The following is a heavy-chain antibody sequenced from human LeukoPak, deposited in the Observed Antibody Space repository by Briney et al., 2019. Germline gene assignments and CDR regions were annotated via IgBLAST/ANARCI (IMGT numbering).Heavy chain of an antibody. CDR3: AKDRSSSWYNQFDY. Sequence: GGSLRLPCAASGFTFSSYAMNWVRQVPGKGLEWVSVISKSGTSTYYADSVKGRFTISRDNSRNTLYLQMNSLRAGDTAVYYCAKDRSSSWYNQFDYWGQGTLVTVSS. J-gene: IGHJ4*02. CDR2: ISKSGTST. V-gene: IGHV3-23*01. CDR1: GFTFSSYA. D-gene: IGHD6-13*01.